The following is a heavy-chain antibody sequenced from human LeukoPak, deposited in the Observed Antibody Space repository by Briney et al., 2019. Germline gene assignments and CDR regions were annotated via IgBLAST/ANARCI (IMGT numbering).Heavy chain of an antibody. V-gene: IGHV3-74*01. D-gene: IGHD3-3*02. Sequence: GGSLRLSCAASGFTFSSYWMHWVRQAPGKGLVWVSRINPDGSTTSYADSVKGRFTISRDSAKNTLYLQMNSLRAEDTAVYYCARVSVGRYYFDNWGQGTPVTVSS. CDR1: GFTFSSYW. CDR3: ARVSVGRYYFDN. J-gene: IGHJ4*02. CDR2: INPDGSTT.